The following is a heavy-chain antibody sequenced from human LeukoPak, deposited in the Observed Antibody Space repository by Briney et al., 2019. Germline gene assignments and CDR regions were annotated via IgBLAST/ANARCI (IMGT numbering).Heavy chain of an antibody. CDR2: IDSSGGYM. V-gene: IGHV3-21*06. J-gene: IGHJ4*02. CDR3: LRGDRRDY. Sequence: ETLSLTCTVSGGSVSSSSYYWGWIRQAPGKGLEWVSSIDSSGGYMFYADSVKGRFIISRDNAKDSLYLQMNSLRVEDTAVYYCLRGDRRDYWGQGTLVTVSS. CDR1: GGSVSSSS.